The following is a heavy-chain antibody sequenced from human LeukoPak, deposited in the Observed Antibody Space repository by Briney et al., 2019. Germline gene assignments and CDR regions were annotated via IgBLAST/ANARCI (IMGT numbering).Heavy chain of an antibody. CDR3: ARGHYYDSSDAFDI. CDR2: IYYSGST. Sequence: PSETLSLTCTVSGGSISSGDYYWSWIRQPPGKGLEWIGYIYYSGSTYYNPSLKGRVTISVDTSKNQFSLKLSSVTAADTAVYYCARGHYYDSSDAFDIWGQGTMVTVSS. CDR1: GGSISSGDYY. D-gene: IGHD3-22*01. J-gene: IGHJ3*02. V-gene: IGHV4-30-4*01.